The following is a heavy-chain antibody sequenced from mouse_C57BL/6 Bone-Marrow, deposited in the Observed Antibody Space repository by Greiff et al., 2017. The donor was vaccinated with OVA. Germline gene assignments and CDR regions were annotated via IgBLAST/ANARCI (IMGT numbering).Heavy chain of an antibody. CDR1: GYTFTSYW. Sequence: VQRVESGAELVKPGASVKVSCKASGYTFTSYWMHWVKQRPGQGLEWIGRIHPSDSDTNYNQKFKGKATLTVDKSSSTAYMQLSSLTSEDSAVYYCAIYEPVVAFYYYAMDYWGQGTSVTVSS. CDR2: IHPSDSDT. J-gene: IGHJ4*01. D-gene: IGHD1-1*01. CDR3: AIYEPVVAFYYYAMDY. V-gene: IGHV1-74*01.